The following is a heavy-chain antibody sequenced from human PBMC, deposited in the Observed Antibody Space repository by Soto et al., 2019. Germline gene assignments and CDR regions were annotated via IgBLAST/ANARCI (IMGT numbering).Heavy chain of an antibody. CDR1: GYPLIDCS. J-gene: IGHJ4*02. CDR2: ISPRSVGT. V-gene: IGHV1-2*02. Sequence: SVETLCKVPGYPLIDCSINWARQAPGQGLECMGRISPRSVGTNYAQKFHVRVTMTWDTSLNTAYMELSSLISEDTAVYYCARPPGYISYWYYFDLWGQGTLVTVSS. D-gene: IGHD2-8*02. CDR3: ARPPGYISYWYYFDL.